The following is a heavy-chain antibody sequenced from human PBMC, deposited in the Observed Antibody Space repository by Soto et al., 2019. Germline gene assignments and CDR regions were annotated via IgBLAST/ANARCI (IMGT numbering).Heavy chain of an antibody. CDR3: ARDSSGYGPFDY. D-gene: IGHD5-12*01. Sequence: PAQTLSLTCVISGDTVSSTSAAWTGIRQSPSRGLEWVGRTYYRSKWYNDYAVSVKGRIIINSDTSKNQFSLQLNSVTPDDTAVYYCARDSSGYGPFDYWGQGTLVTVSS. CDR2: TYYRSKWYN. CDR1: GDTVSSTSAA. J-gene: IGHJ4*02. V-gene: IGHV6-1*01.